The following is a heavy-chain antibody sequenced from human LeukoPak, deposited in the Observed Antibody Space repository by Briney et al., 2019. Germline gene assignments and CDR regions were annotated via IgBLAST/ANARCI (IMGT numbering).Heavy chain of an antibody. CDR3: ARDSYYYDSSAYPGY. J-gene: IGHJ4*02. CDR1: GFTFSSYS. CDR2: ISSSSSYI. D-gene: IGHD3-22*01. Sequence: GGSLRLSCAASGFTFSSYSMNWVRQARGKGLEWVSYISSSSSYIYYADSVKGRFTISRDNAKNSLYLQMNSLRAEDTAVYYCARDSYYYDSSAYPGYWGQGTLVTVSS. V-gene: IGHV3-21*01.